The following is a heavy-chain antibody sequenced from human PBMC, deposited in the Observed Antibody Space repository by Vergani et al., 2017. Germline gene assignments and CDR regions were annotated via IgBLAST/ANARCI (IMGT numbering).Heavy chain of an antibody. CDR3: AKANPRNSGYDYLYYYHAMDV. CDR2: ISGSGGST. J-gene: IGHJ6*02. Sequence: EVQLLESGGGLVQPGGSLRLSCAASGFTFSSYAMSWVRQAPGKGLEWVSAISGSGGSTYYADSVKGRFTISRDNSKNTLYLQMNSLRAEDTAVYYCAKANPRNSGYDYLYYYHAMDVWGQGTAVTVS. CDR1: GFTFSSYA. V-gene: IGHV3-23*01. D-gene: IGHD5-12*01.